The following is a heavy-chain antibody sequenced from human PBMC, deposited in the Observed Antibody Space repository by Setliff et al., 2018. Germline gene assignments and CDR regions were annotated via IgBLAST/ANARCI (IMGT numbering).Heavy chain of an antibody. J-gene: IGHJ4*02. CDR1: GHTFTSYF. CDR2: INPSGGYT. V-gene: IGHV1-46*01. CDR3: ARGLIVLPGPSGDMGYFDY. D-gene: IGHD2-8*01. Sequence: ASVKVSCKAFGHTFTSYFMQWVRQAPGQGLEWMGMINPSGGYTIYAQKFQGRVTMTRDASTSTVYLELSSLRSEDTAVYYCARGLIVLPGPSGDMGYFDYWGQGTLGTVS.